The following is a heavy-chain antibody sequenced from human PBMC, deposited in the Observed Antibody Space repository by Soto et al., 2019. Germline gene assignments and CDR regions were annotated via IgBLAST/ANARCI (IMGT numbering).Heavy chain of an antibody. CDR2: ISSSGSYI. Sequence: EVQLVESGGGLVKPGGSVRLSCAASGFSFSSYSMNWVRQAPGKGLGWVSSISSSGSYIYYADSVKGRFTISRDNAKNSLYLQMNSLRAEDTAVYYCARDINANYYGSGSPLDYWGQGTLVTVSS. CDR3: ARDINANYYGSGSPLDY. V-gene: IGHV3-21*01. J-gene: IGHJ4*02. D-gene: IGHD3-10*01. CDR1: GFSFSSYS.